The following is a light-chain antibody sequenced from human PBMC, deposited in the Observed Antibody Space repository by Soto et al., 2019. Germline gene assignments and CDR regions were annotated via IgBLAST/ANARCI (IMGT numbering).Light chain of an antibody. CDR1: QGITSA. CDR2: VAS. CDR3: HQFNSYPLT. J-gene: IGKJ4*01. V-gene: IGKV1-13*02. Sequence: AVPLTQSPSSLSASVGDRVTITCRASQGITSALAWYQQKPGKAPKLLISVASSLESGVPSRFSGSGSGTDFTLTISSLQPEDFATYYCHQFNSYPLTFGGGTKVEIK.